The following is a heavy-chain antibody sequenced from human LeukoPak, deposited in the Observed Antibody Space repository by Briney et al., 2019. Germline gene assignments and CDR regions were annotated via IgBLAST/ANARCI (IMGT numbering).Heavy chain of an antibody. CDR3: ARVNYGSATKEDY. V-gene: IGHV4-31*03. J-gene: IGHJ4*02. D-gene: IGHD3-10*01. Sequence: SQTLSLTCTVSGGSISSGGYYWSWLRQHPGTGLEWIGYIYYSWSAYYNPSLKSRVTISVDTSENQFSLKLSSVTAADTAVYYCARVNYGSATKEDYWGQGTLVTVSS. CDR1: GGSISSGGYY. CDR2: IYYSWSA.